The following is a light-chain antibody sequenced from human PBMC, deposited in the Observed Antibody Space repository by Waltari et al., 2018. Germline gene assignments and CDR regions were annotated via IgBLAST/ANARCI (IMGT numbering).Light chain of an antibody. V-gene: IGLV2-23*02. J-gene: IGLJ1*01. CDR1: SSDVGSYKF. CDR3: CSYAGDRTFV. CDR2: EVT. Sequence: QSALTQPASVSGSPGQSITISCTGTSSDVGSYKFVSWYQQSPGKAPKFLIYEVTKRPSGVSNRFSGSKSCNTASLTISGLQAEDEADYYCCSYAGDRTFVFGTGTKVTVL.